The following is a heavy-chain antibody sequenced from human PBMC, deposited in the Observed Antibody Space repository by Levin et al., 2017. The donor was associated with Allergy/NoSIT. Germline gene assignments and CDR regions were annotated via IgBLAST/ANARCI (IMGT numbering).Heavy chain of an antibody. D-gene: IGHD3-10*01. J-gene: IGHJ2*01. Sequence: GGSLRLSCKASGYTFTGYYMHWVRQAPGQGLEWMGWINPNSGGTNYAQKFQGRVTMTRDTSISTAYMELSRLRSDDTAVYYCARLVGNYGSGYWYFDLWGRGTLVTVSS. CDR3: ARLVGNYGSGYWYFDL. CDR2: INPNSGGT. CDR1: GYTFTGYY. V-gene: IGHV1-2*02.